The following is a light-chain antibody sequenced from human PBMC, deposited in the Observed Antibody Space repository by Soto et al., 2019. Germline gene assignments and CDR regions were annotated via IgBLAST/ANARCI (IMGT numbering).Light chain of an antibody. CDR1: SSDVGGYNY. J-gene: IGLJ1*01. CDR2: EVT. V-gene: IGLV2-14*01. Sequence: QSASTQPASVSGSPGQSITISCTGTSSDVGGYNYVSWYQQHPGKAPKVMIYEVTNRPSGVSDRFSGSKSGNTASLTISGLQVEDEADYYCSSFTSSGTRVFGTGTKLTVL. CDR3: SSFTSSGTRV.